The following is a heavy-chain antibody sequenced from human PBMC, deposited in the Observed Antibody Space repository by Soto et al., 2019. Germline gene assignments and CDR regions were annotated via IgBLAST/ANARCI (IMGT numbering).Heavy chain of an antibody. CDR1: GYTFTGYY. V-gene: IGHV1-2*04. CDR3: ARGAPTIAARPLFDY. CDR2: INPNSGGT. Sequence: ASVKVSCKASGYTFTGYYMHWVRQAPGQGLEWMGWINPNSGGTNYAQKFQGWVTMTRDTSISTAYIELSRLRSDDTAVYYCARGAPTIAARPLFDYWGQGTLVTVSS. D-gene: IGHD6-6*01. J-gene: IGHJ4*02.